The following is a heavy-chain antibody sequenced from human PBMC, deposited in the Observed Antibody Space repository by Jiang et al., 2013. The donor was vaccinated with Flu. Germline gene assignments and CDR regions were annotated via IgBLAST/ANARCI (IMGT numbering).Heavy chain of an antibody. CDR3: ARHLWFGELLLSIGGMDV. Sequence: GLVKPSETLSLTCTVSGGSISSSSYYWGWIRQPPGKGLEWIGSIYYSGSTYYNPSLKSRVTISVDTSKNQFSLKLSSVTAADTAVYYCARHLWFGELLLSIGGMDVWGQGTTVTVSS. D-gene: IGHD3-10*01. CDR1: GGSISSSSYY. V-gene: IGHV4-39*01. J-gene: IGHJ6*02. CDR2: IYYSGST.